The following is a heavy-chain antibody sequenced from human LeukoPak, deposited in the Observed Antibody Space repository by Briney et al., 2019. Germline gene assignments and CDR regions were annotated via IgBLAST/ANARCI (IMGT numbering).Heavy chain of an antibody. Sequence: GGSLRLSCAASGFTFSSYAMSWVRQAPGKGLEWVSAISGSGGSTYYADPVKGRFTISRDNSKNTLYLQMNSLRAEDTAVYYCAKDLEPGIVNWFDPWGQGTLVTVSS. CDR1: GFTFSSYA. CDR3: AKDLEPGIVNWFDP. V-gene: IGHV3-23*01. CDR2: ISGSGGST. D-gene: IGHD1-26*01. J-gene: IGHJ5*02.